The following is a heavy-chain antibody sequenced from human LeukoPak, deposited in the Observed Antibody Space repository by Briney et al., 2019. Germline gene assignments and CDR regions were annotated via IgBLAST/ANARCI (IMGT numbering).Heavy chain of an antibody. J-gene: IGHJ4*02. CDR1: GYTFTGYY. CDR2: ISAYNGNT. D-gene: IGHD6-13*01. Sequence: ASVKVSCKISGYTFTGYYMHWVRQAPGQGLEWMGWISAYNGNTNYAQKLQGRVTMTTDTSTSTAYMELRSLRSDDTAVYYCARSFNGRRSSSNLPPPDYWGQGTLVTVSS. V-gene: IGHV1-18*04. CDR3: ARSFNGRRSSSNLPPPDY.